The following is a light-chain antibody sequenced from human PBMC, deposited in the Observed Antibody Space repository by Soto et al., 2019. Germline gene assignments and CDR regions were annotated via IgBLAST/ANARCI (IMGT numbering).Light chain of an antibody. Sequence: QSALTQPPSASGSTGQSVAISCTGTASDIGGYNLVSCYQQHPGKAPKLMIYEVNKRPSWVPDRFSGSKSGNTASLTVSWLQSEAEADYECCSHGFTSPYVCGPGHKRTVL. J-gene: IGLJ1*01. V-gene: IGLV2-8*01. CDR2: EVN. CDR3: CSHGFTSPYV. CDR1: ASDIGGYNL.